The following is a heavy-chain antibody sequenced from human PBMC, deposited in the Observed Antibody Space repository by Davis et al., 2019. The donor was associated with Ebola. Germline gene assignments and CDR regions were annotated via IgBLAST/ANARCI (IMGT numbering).Heavy chain of an antibody. CDR1: GGSISSYY. J-gene: IGHJ4*02. CDR2: IYHTGRT. CDR3: ARGGYSYGSLDY. D-gene: IGHD5-18*01. V-gene: IGHV4-59*08. Sequence: SETLSLTCTVSGGSISSYYWNWIRQAPGKGLEWIGYIYHTGRTNYNPSLKGRVTMSVDTSKNQFSLNLTSVTAPDTAVYYCARGGYSYGSLDYWGQGTLVTVSS.